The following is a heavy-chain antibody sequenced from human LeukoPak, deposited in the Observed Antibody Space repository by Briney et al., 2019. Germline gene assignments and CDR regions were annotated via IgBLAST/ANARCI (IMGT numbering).Heavy chain of an antibody. CDR2: IDPNSGGT. CDR3: ARSPREWLLLGYFDY. V-gene: IGHV1-2*02. CDR1: GYTFTGYY. Sequence: PEASVKVSCKASGYTFTGYYMHWVRQAPGQGLEWMGWIDPNSGGTNYAQKFQGRVTMTRDTSISTAYMELSRLRSEDTAVYYCARSPREWLLLGYFDYWGQGTLVTVSS. D-gene: IGHD3-22*01. J-gene: IGHJ4*02.